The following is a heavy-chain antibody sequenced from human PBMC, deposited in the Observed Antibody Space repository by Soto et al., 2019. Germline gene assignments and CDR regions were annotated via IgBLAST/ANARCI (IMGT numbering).Heavy chain of an antibody. V-gene: IGHV1-69*04. CDR3: AREIAAAGIIWFDP. J-gene: IGHJ5*02. CDR2: IIPILGIA. CDR1: GGTFSSYT. Sequence: SVKVSCKASGGTFSSYTISWVRQAPGQGLEWMGRIIPILGIANYARKFQGRVTITADKSTSTAYMELSSLRSEDTAVYYCAREIAAAGIIWFDPWGQGTLVTVSS. D-gene: IGHD6-13*01.